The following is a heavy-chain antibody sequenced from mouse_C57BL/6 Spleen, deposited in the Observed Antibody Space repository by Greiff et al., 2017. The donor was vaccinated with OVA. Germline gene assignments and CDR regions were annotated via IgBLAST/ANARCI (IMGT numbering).Heavy chain of an antibody. CDR3: ARLPYYGSSYGYFDV. CDR1: GFTFSDYG. Sequence: EVMLVESGGGLVQPGGSLKLSCAASGFTFSDYGMAWVRQAPRKGPEWVAFISNLAYSIYYAATVTGRFTISRENAKNTLYLEMSSLRSEDTAMYYCARLPYYGSSYGYFDVWGTGTTVTVSS. V-gene: IGHV5-15*04. D-gene: IGHD1-1*01. CDR2: ISNLAYSI. J-gene: IGHJ1*03.